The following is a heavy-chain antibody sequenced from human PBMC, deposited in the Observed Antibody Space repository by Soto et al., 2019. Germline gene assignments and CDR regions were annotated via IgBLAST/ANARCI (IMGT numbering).Heavy chain of an antibody. J-gene: IGHJ6*02. Sequence: SVKVSCKASGGTFSIYAISGVLQSPLQWLEWMGGIIPIFGTANYAQKFQGRVTITADESTSTAYMELSSLRSEDTAVYYCASYFTIFGVVINGPYYGMDVWGQGTTVTVSS. D-gene: IGHD3-3*01. CDR3: ASYFTIFGVVINGPYYGMDV. CDR1: GGTFSIYA. CDR2: IIPIFGTA. V-gene: IGHV1-69*13.